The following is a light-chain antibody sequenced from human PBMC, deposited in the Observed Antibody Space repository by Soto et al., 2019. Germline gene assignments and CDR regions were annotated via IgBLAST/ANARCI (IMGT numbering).Light chain of an antibody. J-gene: IGLJ3*02. CDR2: EGS. CDR3: CSYAGSSTSWV. V-gene: IGLV2-23*01. CDR1: ISDVGSYDL. Sequence: QSALTQPASVSGSPGQSITISCTGTISDVGSYDLVSWYQQHPGKAPKLMIYEGSKRPSGVSSRFSGSKSGNTASLTISGLQGEDEADYYCCSYAGSSTSWVFGGGTKLTVL.